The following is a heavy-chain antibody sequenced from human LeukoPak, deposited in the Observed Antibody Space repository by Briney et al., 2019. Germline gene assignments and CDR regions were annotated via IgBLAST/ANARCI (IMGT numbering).Heavy chain of an antibody. J-gene: IGHJ4*02. CDR1: GFTFSDYY. D-gene: IGHD3-22*01. V-gene: IGHV3-11*01. CDR2: ICDSGRTI. CDR3: ARDRLGDYDHSGYDAK. Sequence: PGGSLRLSCAASGFTFSDYYMSWIRQAPGKGLEWVSYICDSGRTIYYADSVKGRFTISRDNAKNSVYLQMNNLGAEDTAVYYCARDRLGDYDHSGYDAKWGQGTLVTVSS.